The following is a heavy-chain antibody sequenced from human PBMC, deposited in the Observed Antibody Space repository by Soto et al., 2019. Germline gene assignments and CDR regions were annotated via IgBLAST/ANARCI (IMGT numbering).Heavy chain of an antibody. CDR3: ARLGIAAEYDAFDI. CDR2: IKQDGSEK. CDR1: GFTFSSYW. Sequence: GGSLRLSSTASGFTFSSYWMSWVRQAPGKGLEWVANIKQDGSEKYYVDSVKGRFTISRDNAKNSLYLQMNSLRAEDTAVYYCARLGIAAEYDAFDIWGQGTMVTVSS. J-gene: IGHJ3*02. V-gene: IGHV3-7*01. D-gene: IGHD6-13*01.